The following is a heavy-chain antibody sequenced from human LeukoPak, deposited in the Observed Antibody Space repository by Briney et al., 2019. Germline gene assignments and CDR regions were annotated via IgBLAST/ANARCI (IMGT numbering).Heavy chain of an antibody. D-gene: IGHD6-19*01. CDR2: ITGSGGST. J-gene: IGHJ4*02. V-gene: IGHV3-23*01. CDR1: GFTFSSYA. CDR3: AKRAVSGRGFDY. Sequence: PGGSLRLSCAASGFTFSSYAMSWVRQAPGKGLEWVSDITGSGGSTHYADSVKGRFTISRDNSKNTLYLQMNSLRAEDTAVYYCAKRAVSGRGFDYWGQGTLVTVSS.